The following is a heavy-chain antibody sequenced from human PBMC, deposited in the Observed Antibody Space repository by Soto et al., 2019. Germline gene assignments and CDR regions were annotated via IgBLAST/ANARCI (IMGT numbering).Heavy chain of an antibody. V-gene: IGHV4-31*03. D-gene: IGHD2-15*01. CDR3: ARGGGPTLLNPDNNWFDP. J-gene: IGHJ5*02. CDR2: IYYSGNT. CDR1: GGSISSGGYY. Sequence: SETLSLTCTVSGGSISSGGYYWSWIRQHPGKGLEWIGYIYYSGNTYYNPSLKSRLTISVDTSKNQFSLKLSSVTAADTAVYYCARGGGPTLLNPDNNWFDPWGQGTLVTVSS.